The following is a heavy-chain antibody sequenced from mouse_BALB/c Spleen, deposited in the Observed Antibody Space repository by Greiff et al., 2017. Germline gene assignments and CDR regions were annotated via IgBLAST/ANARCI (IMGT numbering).Heavy chain of an antibody. J-gene: IGHJ4*01. CDR3: TREGNGVDY. Sequence: QVQLQQSGAELVRPGASVKLSCKASGYTFTSYWINWVKQRPGQGLEWIGNIYPSDSYTNYNQKFKDKATLTVDKSSSTAYMQLSSPTSEDSAVYYCTREGNGVDYWGQGTSVTVSS. CDR2: IYPSDSYT. CDR1: GYTFTSYW. V-gene: IGHV1-69*02. D-gene: IGHD1-1*01.